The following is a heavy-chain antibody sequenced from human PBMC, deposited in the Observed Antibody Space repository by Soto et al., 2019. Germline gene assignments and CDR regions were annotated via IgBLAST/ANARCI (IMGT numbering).Heavy chain of an antibody. Sequence: SETLSLTCTVSGDSITSSNYYWGWIRQPPGKGLEWIGNIYYSGSTNYNPSLKSRVTISVDTSKNQFSLKLSSVTAADTAVYYCAREGRYCSGGSCYSYYYYMDVWGKGTTVTVPS. V-gene: IGHV4-39*07. CDR3: AREGRYCSGGSCYSYYYYMDV. CDR2: IYYSGST. J-gene: IGHJ6*03. D-gene: IGHD2-15*01. CDR1: GDSITSSNYY.